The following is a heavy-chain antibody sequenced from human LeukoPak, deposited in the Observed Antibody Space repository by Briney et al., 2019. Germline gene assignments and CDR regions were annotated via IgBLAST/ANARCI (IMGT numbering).Heavy chain of an antibody. CDR2: ISGSGGST. D-gene: IGHD5-18*01. CDR3: ACGYSDGRNTPQY. J-gene: IGHJ4*02. CDR1: GFTFSSYA. V-gene: IGHV3-23*01. Sequence: GGSLRLSCAASGFTFSSYAMSWVRQAPGKGLEWVSAISGSGGSTYYADSVKGRFTISRDNSKNTLYLQMNSLRAEDTAVYYCACGYSDGRNTPQYWGQGTLVTVSS.